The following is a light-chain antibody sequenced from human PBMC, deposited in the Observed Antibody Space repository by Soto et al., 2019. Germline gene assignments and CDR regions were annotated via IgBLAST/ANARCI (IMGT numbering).Light chain of an antibody. CDR1: QSLLHSNGYNY. CDR2: DAS. V-gene: IGKV2-28*01. J-gene: IGKJ1*01. CDR3: QQRNKWRT. Sequence: DIVMTQSPLSLPVTPGEPASISCRSSQSLLHSNGYNYLDWYLQKPGQSPQLLIYDASKRATGIPARFSGSGFGTDYTLTISSLEPEDFAVYYCQQRNKWRTFGQGTKVEIK.